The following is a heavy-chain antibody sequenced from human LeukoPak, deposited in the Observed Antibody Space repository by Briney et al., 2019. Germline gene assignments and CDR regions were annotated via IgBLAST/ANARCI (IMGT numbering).Heavy chain of an antibody. Sequence: PGRSLRLSCAASGFTFDDYAMHWVRQAPGKGLEWVSGISWSSGSIGYADSVKGRFTISRDNAKNSLYLQMNSLRAEDTALYYCAKVRGYSYGDAFDIWGQGTMVTVSS. CDR2: ISWSSGSI. J-gene: IGHJ3*02. CDR1: GFTFDDYA. D-gene: IGHD5-18*01. V-gene: IGHV3-9*01. CDR3: AKVRGYSYGDAFDI.